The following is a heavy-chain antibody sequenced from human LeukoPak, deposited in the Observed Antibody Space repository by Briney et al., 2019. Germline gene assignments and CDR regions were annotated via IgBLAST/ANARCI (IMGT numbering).Heavy chain of an antibody. CDR2: INPNSGGT. D-gene: IGHD3-10*01. CDR3: ATIGHYYGSGSPPNDAFDI. V-gene: IGHV1-2*06. Sequence: ASVKVSCKASGYTFTGYYMHWVRQAPGQGLEWMGRINPNSGGTNYAQKFQGRVTMTRDTSISTAYMELSSLRSEDTAVYYCATIGHYYGSGSPPNDAFDIWGQGTMVTVSS. J-gene: IGHJ3*02. CDR1: GYTFTGYY.